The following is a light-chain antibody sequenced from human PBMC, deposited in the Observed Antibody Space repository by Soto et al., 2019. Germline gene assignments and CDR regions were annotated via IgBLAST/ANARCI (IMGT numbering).Light chain of an antibody. J-gene: IGKJ1*01. CDR1: QSIRTW. V-gene: IGKV1-5*01. Sequence: DIQMTQSPSTLSASVGDRVTITCRARQSIRTWLAWYQQKPGKAPKLLIYDASSLESGVPSRFSGSGSGTEFTRTISSLQPDDFAAYYCQQYNTYSAKTFGQGTKVEIK. CDR3: QQYNTYSAKT. CDR2: DAS.